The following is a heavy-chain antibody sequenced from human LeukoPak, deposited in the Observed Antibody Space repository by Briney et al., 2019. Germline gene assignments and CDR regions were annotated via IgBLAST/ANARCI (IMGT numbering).Heavy chain of an antibody. V-gene: IGHV4-61*01. CDR2: IYYSGST. CDR1: GGSVSSGSYY. Sequence: SETLSLTCTVSGGSVSSGSYYWSWIRQPPGMGLEWIGYIYYSGSTNYNPSLKSRVTISVDTSKNQFSLKLSSVTAADTAVYYCARGRGSSSWYYFDYWGQGTLVTVSS. D-gene: IGHD6-13*01. J-gene: IGHJ4*02. CDR3: ARGRGSSSWYYFDY.